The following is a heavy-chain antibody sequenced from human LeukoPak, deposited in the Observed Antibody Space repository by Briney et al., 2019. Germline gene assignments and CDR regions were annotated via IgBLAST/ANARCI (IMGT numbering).Heavy chain of an antibody. J-gene: IGHJ4*02. CDR1: GFTFSSYE. V-gene: IGHV3-48*03. CDR2: ISSSGSTI. CDR3: ARGVLPPLFDY. Sequence: GGSLRLSCAASGFTFSSYEMNWVRQAPGKGLEWVSYISSSGSTIYYADSVKGRFTISRGNAKNSLYLQMNSLRAEDTAVYYCARGVLPPLFDYWGQGTLVTVSS. D-gene: IGHD3-10*01.